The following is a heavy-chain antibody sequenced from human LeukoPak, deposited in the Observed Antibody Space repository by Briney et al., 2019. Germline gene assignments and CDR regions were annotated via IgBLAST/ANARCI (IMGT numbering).Heavy chain of an antibody. D-gene: IGHD1-1*01. CDR3: ARRGTPAYYYYMDV. J-gene: IGHJ6*03. Sequence: GESLKISCKGSGYSFTNSWIAWVRQMPGKGLEWMGIIYPGDSDTRYSPSFQGQVTISADKSISTAYLQWSSLKASDTAMYFCARRGTPAYYYYMDVWGKGTTVTVSS. CDR1: GYSFTNSW. V-gene: IGHV5-51*01. CDR2: IYPGDSDT.